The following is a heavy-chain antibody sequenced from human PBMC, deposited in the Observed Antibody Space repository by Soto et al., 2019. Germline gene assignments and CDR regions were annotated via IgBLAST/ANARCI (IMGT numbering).Heavy chain of an antibody. CDR2: IYYSGST. D-gene: IGHD1-7*01. CDR3: ARHRGTTGYYYYYYGMDV. Sequence: SETLSLTCTVSGCSISSGGYYWSWIRQHPGKGLEWIGYIYYSGSTYYNPSLKSRVTISVDTSKNQFSLKLSSVTAADTAVYYCARHRGTTGYYYYYYGMDVWGQGTTVTVSS. J-gene: IGHJ6*02. V-gene: IGHV4-31*03. CDR1: GCSISSGGYY.